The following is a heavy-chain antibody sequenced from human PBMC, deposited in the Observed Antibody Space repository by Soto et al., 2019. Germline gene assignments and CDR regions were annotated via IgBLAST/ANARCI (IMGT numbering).Heavy chain of an antibody. Sequence: GSLRLSCAASGFTFSSYWMSWVRQAPGKGLEWVANIKQDGSEKYYVDSVKGRFTISRDNAKNSLYLQMNSLRAEDTAVYYCARDRDDSSGYYLNYFDYWGQGTLVTVSS. CDR2: IKQDGSEK. J-gene: IGHJ4*02. CDR3: ARDRDDSSGYYLNYFDY. CDR1: GFTFSSYW. V-gene: IGHV3-7*01. D-gene: IGHD3-22*01.